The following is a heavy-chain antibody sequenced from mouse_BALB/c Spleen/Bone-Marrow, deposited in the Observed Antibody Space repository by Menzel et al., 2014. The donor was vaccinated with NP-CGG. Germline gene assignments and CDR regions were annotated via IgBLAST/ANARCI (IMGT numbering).Heavy chain of an antibody. CDR3: AAYYYVSSYGFAY. V-gene: IGHV14-3*02. CDR2: IDPASGNT. J-gene: IGHJ3*01. Sequence: EVHLVESGVELVKPGASVKLSCTASDFNIKDTYMHWVKQRPEQGLEWIGRIDPASGNTKFDPKFQGKATIASDTSSNTAYLQLSSLTSEDTAVYYCAAYYYVSSYGFAYWGQGTLVTVSA. CDR1: DFNIKDTY. D-gene: IGHD1-1*01.